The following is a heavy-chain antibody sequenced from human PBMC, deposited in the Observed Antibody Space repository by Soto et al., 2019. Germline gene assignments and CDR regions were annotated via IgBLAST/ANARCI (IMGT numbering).Heavy chain of an antibody. CDR3: AKDSPRGTVIGRGDY. D-gene: IGHD1-7*01. Sequence: EVHLLESGGGLVQPGGSLRLSCEASGFTFANYAMTWVRQAPEKGLEWVSAISGSGGSTYYADSVKGRFTISRDNSKNTLYVQMNSLRAEDTAVYYCAKDSPRGTVIGRGDYWGQGTLVTVSS. CDR1: GFTFANYA. V-gene: IGHV3-23*01. CDR2: ISGSGGST. J-gene: IGHJ4*02.